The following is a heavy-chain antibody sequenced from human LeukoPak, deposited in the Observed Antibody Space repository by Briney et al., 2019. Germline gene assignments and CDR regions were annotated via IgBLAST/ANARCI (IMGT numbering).Heavy chain of an antibody. D-gene: IGHD3-10*01. CDR3: AKDRELWFGDFDAFDI. CDR2: ISGSGGST. V-gene: IGHV3-23*01. CDR1: GFTFSSYA. Sequence: GGSLRLSCAASGFTFSSYAMSWVRQAPGKGLEWVSAISGSGGSTFYADSVKGRFTISRDNSKHTLYLQMNSLRAEDTGVYYCAKDRELWFGDFDAFDIWGEGTMVTVPS. J-gene: IGHJ3*02.